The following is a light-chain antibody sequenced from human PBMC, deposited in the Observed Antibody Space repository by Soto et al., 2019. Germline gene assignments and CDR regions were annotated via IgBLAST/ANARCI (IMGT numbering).Light chain of an antibody. CDR2: GAS. J-gene: IGKJ1*01. CDR3: QQYGNSQWT. Sequence: EIVLTQSPGTLSLSPGEGATLSCRASQSVISSYLAWYQQKPGQAPRLLIYGASSRATGIPDRFSGSGSGTDFTLTISRLEPEDFAVYYCQQYGNSQWTFGQGTKVEI. CDR1: QSVISSY. V-gene: IGKV3-20*01.